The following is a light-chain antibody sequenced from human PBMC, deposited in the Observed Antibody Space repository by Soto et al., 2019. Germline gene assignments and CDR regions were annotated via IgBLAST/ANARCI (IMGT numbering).Light chain of an antibody. J-gene: IGLJ3*02. CDR3: SSYTSNSNLV. V-gene: IGLV2-14*01. Sequence: QSALTQPASVSGSPGQSITISCTGTSSDVGAYDYVSWYQQHPDKAPKLMIFEVSDRPSGVSNRFSGSNSGNTASLTISGLQAEDEADYFCSSYTSNSNLVFGGGTKVTVL. CDR1: SSDVGAYDY. CDR2: EVS.